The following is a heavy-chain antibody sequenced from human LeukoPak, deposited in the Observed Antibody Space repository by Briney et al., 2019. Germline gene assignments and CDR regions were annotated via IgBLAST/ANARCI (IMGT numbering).Heavy chain of an antibody. V-gene: IGHV4-30-4*01. CDR1: GGSISSGDYY. D-gene: IGHD3-22*01. CDR2: IYYSGST. Sequence: PSETLSLTCTVSGGSISSGDYYWSWIRQPPGKGLEWIGYIYYSGSTYYNPSLKSRVTISVDTSKNQFSLKLSSVTAADTAVYYCARVWDYDSSDWFDPWGQGTLVTVSS. CDR3: ARVWDYDSSDWFDP. J-gene: IGHJ5*02.